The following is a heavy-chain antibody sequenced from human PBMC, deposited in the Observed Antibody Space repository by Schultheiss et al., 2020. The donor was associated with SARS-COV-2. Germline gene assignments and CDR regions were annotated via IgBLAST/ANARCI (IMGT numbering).Heavy chain of an antibody. Sequence: GGSLRLSCAASGFTFSSYAMSWVRQAPGKGLEWVSSISSSGSTIYYADSVKGRFTISRDNAKNSLYLQMNSLRAEDTAVYYCARGVTMVRGKGLDAFDIWGQGTMVTVSS. J-gene: IGHJ3*02. V-gene: IGHV3-48*03. CDR3: ARGVTMVRGKGLDAFDI. D-gene: IGHD3-10*01. CDR2: ISSSGSTI. CDR1: GFTFSSYA.